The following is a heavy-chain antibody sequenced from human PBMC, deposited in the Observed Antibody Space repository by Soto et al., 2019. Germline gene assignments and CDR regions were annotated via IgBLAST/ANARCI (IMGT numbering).Heavy chain of an antibody. Sequence: ASVKVSCKAPGYTFTSYEIYWVRQANGQGLEWMGWMNPSTGNSGYAQKFQGRVTVTSDTSISTAHMELSSLRSEDTAVYYCARRAETNGWNGFGADKYYFDFWGQGTLVTVSS. V-gene: IGHV1-8*01. CDR2: MNPSTGNS. D-gene: IGHD1-1*01. CDR1: GYTFTSYE. CDR3: ARRAETNGWNGFGADKYYFDF. J-gene: IGHJ4*02.